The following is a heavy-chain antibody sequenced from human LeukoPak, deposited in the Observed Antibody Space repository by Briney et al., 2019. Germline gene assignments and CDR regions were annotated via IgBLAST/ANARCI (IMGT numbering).Heavy chain of an antibody. CDR2: IYHSGST. J-gene: IGHJ3*02. Sequence: SETLSLTCTVSGGSIDTYYWSWIRQPPGKGLEWIGYIYHSGSTYYNPSLKSRVTMSVDTSKNQFSLKLSSVTAADTAVYYCARGITMVRGAPGAFDIWGQGTMVTVSS. V-gene: IGHV4-59*12. CDR1: GGSIDTYY. D-gene: IGHD3-10*01. CDR3: ARGITMVRGAPGAFDI.